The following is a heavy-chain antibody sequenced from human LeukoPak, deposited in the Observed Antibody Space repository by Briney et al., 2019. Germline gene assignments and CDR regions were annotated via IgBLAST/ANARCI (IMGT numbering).Heavy chain of an antibody. CDR3: ARDPTLNY. J-gene: IGHJ4*02. CDR1: GFTFTGYS. CDR2: ISHDGNKK. Sequence: GGSLRPSCATSGFTFTGYSMHWVRQAPGKGLEWVAVISHDGNKKYYADSVKGRFTISRDTSKNSLFLQLNSLRREDTALYYCARDPTLNYWGQGTLVTVSS. V-gene: IGHV3-30*04.